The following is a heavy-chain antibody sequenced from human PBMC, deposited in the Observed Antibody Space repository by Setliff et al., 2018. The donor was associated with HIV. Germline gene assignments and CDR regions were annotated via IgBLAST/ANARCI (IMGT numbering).Heavy chain of an antibody. CDR1: GDSIISGDYY. J-gene: IGHJ5*02. CDR3: ARFTVVVFGAGEPSWFDP. CDR2: IHYKGNI. D-gene: IGHD2-15*01. Sequence: SETLSLTCTVSGDSIISGDYYWSWIRQSPGKGLEWIGHIHYKGNIDYNASLKSRLAISSDTSKNQFSLNLSSVIAADTAIYFCARFTVVVFGAGEPSWFDPWGQGILATVSS. V-gene: IGHV4-30-4*08.